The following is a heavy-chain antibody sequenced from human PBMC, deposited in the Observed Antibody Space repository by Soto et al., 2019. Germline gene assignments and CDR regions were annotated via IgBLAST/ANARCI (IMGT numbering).Heavy chain of an antibody. CDR2: MYYRGST. D-gene: IGHD3-10*01. V-gene: IGHV4-30-4*01. CDR3: ARRSYYGSYGLDV. Sequence: LSETCSVGDGCSSSGAHYWSRKSQPPGKGLGWIGYMYYRGSTYLNPSLKSRVTISVDTSQNQSSLKLGSVTAADTAVFYCARRSYYGSYGLDVWCQGTTVSVSS. J-gene: IGHJ6*02. CDR1: DGCSSSGAHY.